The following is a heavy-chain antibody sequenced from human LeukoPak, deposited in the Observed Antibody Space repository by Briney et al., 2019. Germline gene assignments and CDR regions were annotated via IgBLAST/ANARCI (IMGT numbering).Heavy chain of an antibody. CDR3: AREYCGGDCYSGVFDY. D-gene: IGHD2-21*02. J-gene: IGHJ4*02. Sequence: PSETLSLTCTVSGGSISSYYWSWIRQPPGKGLEWLGYIYYSGSTNYNPSLKRRVTISVDTSKNQFSLKLSSVTAADTAVYYCAREYCGGDCYSGVFDYWGQGTLVTVSS. CDR2: IYYSGST. V-gene: IGHV4-59*01. CDR1: GGSISSYY.